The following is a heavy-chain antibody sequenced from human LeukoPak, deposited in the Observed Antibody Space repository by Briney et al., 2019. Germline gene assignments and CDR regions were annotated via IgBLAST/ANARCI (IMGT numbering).Heavy chain of an antibody. CDR3: ARTLTLYFDY. Sequence: SETLSLTCTVSGGSISSSSYYWGWIRQPPGKGLEWIGSIYYSGSTYYNPSLKSRVTISVDTSKNQFSLKLSSVTAADTAVYYCARTLTLYFDYWGQGTLATVSS. V-gene: IGHV4-39*07. CDR2: IYYSGST. CDR1: GGSISSSSYY. D-gene: IGHD3-9*01. J-gene: IGHJ4*02.